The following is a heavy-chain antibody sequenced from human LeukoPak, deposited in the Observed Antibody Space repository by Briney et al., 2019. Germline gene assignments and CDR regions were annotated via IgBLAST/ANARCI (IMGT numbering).Heavy chain of an antibody. CDR3: ARGVLRYFDWATRFDP. CDR2: IYTSGST. Sequence: SETLSLTCTVSGGSISGGSYYWSWIRQPAGKGLEWIGRIYTSGSTNYNPSLKSRVTISVDTSKNQFSLKLSSVTAADTAVYYCARGVLRYFDWATRFDPWGQGTLVTVSS. V-gene: IGHV4-61*02. J-gene: IGHJ5*02. D-gene: IGHD3-9*01. CDR1: GGSISGGSYY.